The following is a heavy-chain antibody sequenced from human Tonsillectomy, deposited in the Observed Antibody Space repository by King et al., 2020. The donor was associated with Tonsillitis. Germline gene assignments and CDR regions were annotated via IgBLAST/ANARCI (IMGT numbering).Heavy chain of an antibody. CDR2: ISAYNGNT. Sequence: VQLVQSGAEVKKPGASVKVSCKASGYTFTSYGITWVRQAPGQGLEWMGWISAYNGNTNYAQKLQGRVTMTTDTSTSTAYMELRSLRSDDTAVYYCARDPIGYCSGGFCGIFDYWGQGTLVTVSS. V-gene: IGHV1-18*01. CDR1: GYTFTSYG. CDR3: ARDPIGYCSGGFCGIFDY. D-gene: IGHD2-15*01. J-gene: IGHJ4*02.